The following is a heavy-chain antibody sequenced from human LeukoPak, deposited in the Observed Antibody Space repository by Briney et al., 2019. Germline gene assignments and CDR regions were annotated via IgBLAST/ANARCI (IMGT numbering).Heavy chain of an antibody. CDR3: VKAVDSGGYNFERGANY. CDR2: ITGSGDST. CDR1: GFTFSSNA. D-gene: IGHD3-22*01. V-gene: IGHV3-23*01. Sequence: GGSLRLSCAASGFTFSSNAMNWVRQAPGKGLEWISGITGSGDSTYYADSVKGRFIISSDNSKNMVFLQMNSLRVEDTALYYCVKAVDSGGYNFERGANYWGQGTLVTVSS. J-gene: IGHJ4*02.